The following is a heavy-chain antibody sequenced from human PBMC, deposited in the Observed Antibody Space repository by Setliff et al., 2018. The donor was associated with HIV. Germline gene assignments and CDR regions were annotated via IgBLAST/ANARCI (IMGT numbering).Heavy chain of an antibody. D-gene: IGHD3-10*01. V-gene: IGHV4-59*04. J-gene: IGHJ6*02. CDR2: VYHTGST. CDR3: ARHDITLVRGLV. CDR1: DDSVSTFY. Sequence: SETLSLTCTVSDDSVSTFYWNWIRQPPGEGLEWIGNVYHTGSTYYNPSLKSRVTILVDTSKNQFSLKLSSVTAADTAVYYCARHDITLVRGLVWGQGTTVTVSS.